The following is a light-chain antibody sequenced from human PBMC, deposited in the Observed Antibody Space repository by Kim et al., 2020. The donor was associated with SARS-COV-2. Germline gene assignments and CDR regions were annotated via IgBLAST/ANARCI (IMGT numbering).Light chain of an antibody. CDR2: DAS. Sequence: IVLTQSPATLSLSPGERATLSCRASKSVSSNSAWYQQKLGQAPRLLIYDASNRATGIPARFSGSGSGTDFTLTVSSLEPEVFAIYYCQLRSNLPLLTSGGGTKVDIK. CDR3: QLRSNLPLLT. CDR1: KSVSSN. V-gene: IGKV3-11*01. J-gene: IGKJ4*01.